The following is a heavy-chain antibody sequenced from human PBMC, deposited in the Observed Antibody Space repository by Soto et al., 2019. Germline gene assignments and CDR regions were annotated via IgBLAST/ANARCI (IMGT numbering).Heavy chain of an antibody. CDR3: XXXXXXXXXXXXELPDH. J-gene: IGHJ4*02. V-gene: IGHV1-45*01. D-gene: IGHD1-26*01. Sequence: QMQLVQSGAEVKKTGSTVTVSCQALGSTFTYRYLHWVRQAPGQALEWMGWITPFSGDVHYAQKFQERVTXTRXXXXXXXXXXXXXXXXXXXXXXXXXXXXXXXXXXXXELPDHWGQGSLVTVSS. CDR1: GSTFTYRY. CDR2: ITPFSGDV.